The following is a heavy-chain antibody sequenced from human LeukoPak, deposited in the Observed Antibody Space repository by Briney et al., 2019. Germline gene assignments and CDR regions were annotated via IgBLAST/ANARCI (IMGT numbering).Heavy chain of an antibody. CDR2: ISYDGSNK. CDR3: PRAFWD. CDR1: GFTFSSYA. Sequence: GGSLRLSCAASGFTFSSYAMHWVRQAPGKGLEWVAVISYDGSNKYYADSVKGRFAISRDNSKNTLYLQMNSLRAEDTAVYYCPRAFWDWGQGTLVTVSS. V-gene: IGHV3-30*09. J-gene: IGHJ4*02. D-gene: IGHD3-16*01.